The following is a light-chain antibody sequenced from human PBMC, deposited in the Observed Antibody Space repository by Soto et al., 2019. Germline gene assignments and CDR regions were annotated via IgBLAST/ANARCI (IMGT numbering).Light chain of an antibody. Sequence: QSVLTQPPSVSGAPGQRVTISCTGSSSNIGAGYDVHWYQQLPGTAPKLLIYGNSNRPSGVPDRFSGFKSGTSASLAITGLQAEDEADYYCQSYDSSLSVRYVFGTGTKVTVL. J-gene: IGLJ1*01. CDR1: SSNIGAGYD. CDR3: QSYDSSLSVRYV. V-gene: IGLV1-40*01. CDR2: GNS.